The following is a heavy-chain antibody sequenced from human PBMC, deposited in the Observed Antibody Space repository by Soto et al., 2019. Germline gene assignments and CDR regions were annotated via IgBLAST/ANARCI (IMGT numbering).Heavy chain of an antibody. CDR3: AKSQSGYSSGWYEFDY. CDR1: GFTFSSYA. D-gene: IGHD6-19*01. J-gene: IGHJ4*02. CDR2: ISGSGGST. Sequence: GGSLRLSCAASGFTFSSYAMSWVRQAPGKGLEWVSAISGSGGSTYYADSVKGRFTISRDNSKNTLYLQMNSLRAEDTAVYYCAKSQSGYSSGWYEFDYWGQGTLVTVSS. V-gene: IGHV3-23*01.